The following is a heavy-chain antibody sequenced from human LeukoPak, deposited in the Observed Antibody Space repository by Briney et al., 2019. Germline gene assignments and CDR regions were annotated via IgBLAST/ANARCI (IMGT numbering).Heavy chain of an antibody. CDR2: IYNDGST. D-gene: IGHD2/OR15-2a*01. V-gene: IGHV3-53*01. Sequence: GGSLTLSCAASGLTDNRSYMSWVRQAPGKVLEWVSIIYNDGSTYYADTMKGRFTISRDNSKNTLYLQVNSLRAEDTAMYYCARNILFAFDIWGQGTMVTVSS. J-gene: IGHJ3*02. CDR3: ARNILFAFDI. CDR1: GLTDNRSY.